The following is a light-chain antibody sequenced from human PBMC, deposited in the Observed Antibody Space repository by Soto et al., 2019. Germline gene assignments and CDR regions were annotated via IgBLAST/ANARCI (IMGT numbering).Light chain of an antibody. Sequence: QSVLTQPPSVSGAPGQRVTISCTGSSSNIGAGYDVHWYQQLPGTAPKLLIYGNSNRPSGVPDRFSGSKSGTSDSLAITGLQAEDEADYYCQSYDRSLSGSVFGGVTKLTVL. CDR2: GNS. CDR1: SSNIGAGYD. CDR3: QSYDRSLSGSV. V-gene: IGLV1-40*01. J-gene: IGLJ3*02.